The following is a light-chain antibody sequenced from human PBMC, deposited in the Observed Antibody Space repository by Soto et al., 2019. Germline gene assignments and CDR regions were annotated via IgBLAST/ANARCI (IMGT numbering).Light chain of an antibody. V-gene: IGKV3-15*01. CDR1: QSVSGY. J-gene: IGKJ5*01. Sequence: EIVMTQSPATLSVSPGERATLSCRASQSVSGYLAWYQQKPGQAPRLLIYGASTRATGIPARFSGSGSGTEFTLTISSLKSEDFAVYYCQQYNNWPPFTFGQGTRLEIK. CDR3: QQYNNWPPFT. CDR2: GAS.